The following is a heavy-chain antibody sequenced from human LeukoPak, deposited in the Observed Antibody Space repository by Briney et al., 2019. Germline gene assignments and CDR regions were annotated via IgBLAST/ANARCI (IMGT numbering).Heavy chain of an antibody. CDR3: AIPPLSGSGSSRPLAGMDV. Sequence: GGSLRLSCAASGFTFSSYAMHWVRQAPGKGLEYVSAISSNGGSTYYANSVKGRFTISRDNSKNTPYLQMNSLRAEDTAVYYCAIPPLSGSGSSRPLAGMDVWGQGTTVTVSS. V-gene: IGHV3-64*01. J-gene: IGHJ6*02. D-gene: IGHD3-10*01. CDR2: ISSNGGST. CDR1: GFTFSSYA.